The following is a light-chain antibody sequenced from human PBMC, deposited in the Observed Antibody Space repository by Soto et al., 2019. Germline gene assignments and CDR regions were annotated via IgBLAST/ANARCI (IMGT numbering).Light chain of an antibody. Sequence: DIQMTQSPSTLSASVGDRVTITCRASQSISSWLAWYQQKPGKAPKLLIYKASSLESGAPSRFSGSGSGTEFTLTISSLQPDDSATYYCQQYSIYWTFGQGTKVEIK. J-gene: IGKJ1*01. V-gene: IGKV1-5*03. CDR2: KAS. CDR3: QQYSIYWT. CDR1: QSISSW.